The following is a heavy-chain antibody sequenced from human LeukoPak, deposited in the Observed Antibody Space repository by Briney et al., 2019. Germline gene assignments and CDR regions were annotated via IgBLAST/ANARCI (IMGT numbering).Heavy chain of an antibody. CDR3: AGSGYSGYGHDY. J-gene: IGHJ4*02. D-gene: IGHD5-12*01. V-gene: IGHV4-59*01. Sequence: PSETLSLTCTVSGGSISSYYWSWIRQPPGKGLEWIGYIYYSGSTNYNPSLKSRVTISVDTSKNQFSLKLSSVTAADTAVYYCAGSGYSGYGHDYWGQGTLVTVSS. CDR2: IYYSGST. CDR1: GGSISSYY.